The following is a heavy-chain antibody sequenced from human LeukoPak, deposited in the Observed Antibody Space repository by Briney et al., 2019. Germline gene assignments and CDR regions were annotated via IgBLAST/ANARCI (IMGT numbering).Heavy chain of an antibody. CDR2: IHYTGST. CDR3: ARDCEYSSSWFSANSNWFDP. V-gene: IGHV4-59*02. D-gene: IGHD6-13*01. J-gene: IGHJ5*02. CDR1: GGSVNSYS. Sequence: SETLSLTCTVSGGSVNSYSWSWIRQPPGKGLEYIGYIHYTGSTNYNPSLKSRVSISIDMSKNQFSLKLSSVTAADTAVYYCARDCEYSSSWFSANSNWFDPWGQGTLVTVSS.